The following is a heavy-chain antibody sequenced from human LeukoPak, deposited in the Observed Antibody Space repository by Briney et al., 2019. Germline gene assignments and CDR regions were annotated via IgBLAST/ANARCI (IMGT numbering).Heavy chain of an antibody. CDR1: GFTFSSYG. CDR2: ISYDGSNK. J-gene: IGHJ1*01. D-gene: IGHD6-6*01. V-gene: IGHV3-30*18. Sequence: GGSLSLSCAASGFTFSSYGMHWVRQAPGKGLEWVAVISYDGSNKYYADSVKGRFTISRDNSKNTLYLQMNSLRAEDTAVYYCAKDPSSSSKFGYFQHWGQGTLVTVSS. CDR3: AKDPSSSSKFGYFQH.